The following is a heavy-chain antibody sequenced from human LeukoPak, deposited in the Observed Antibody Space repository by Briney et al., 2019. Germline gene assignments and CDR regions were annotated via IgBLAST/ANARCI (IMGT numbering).Heavy chain of an antibody. J-gene: IGHJ4*02. Sequence: GGSLRLSCAASGFTFSTYGMSWVRQAPGKGLKWVSAVTGGGLTTYYADSVKGRFTISRDNSKNTLYLQMNSLRAEDTAVYYCATMKGYFENWGQGTLVTVSS. D-gene: IGHD3-22*01. CDR2: VTGGGLTT. CDR1: GFTFSTYG. V-gene: IGHV3-23*01. CDR3: ATMKGYFEN.